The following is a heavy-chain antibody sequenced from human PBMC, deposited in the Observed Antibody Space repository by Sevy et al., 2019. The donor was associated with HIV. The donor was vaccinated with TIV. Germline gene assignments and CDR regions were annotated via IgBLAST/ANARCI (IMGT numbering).Heavy chain of an antibody. CDR1: GDSISGYY. CDR3: ARTSPYFYYGMDV. D-gene: IGHD4-17*01. CDR2: FYYSGST. V-gene: IGHV4-59*01. J-gene: IGHJ6*02. Sequence: SETLSLTCTVSGDSISGYYWSWIRQPPGKGLEWIGSFYYSGSTNYNPSLKGQVSISVDTSKNQVSLKLSSVTAADTAVYFCARTSPYFYYGMDVWGQGTPVTVSS.